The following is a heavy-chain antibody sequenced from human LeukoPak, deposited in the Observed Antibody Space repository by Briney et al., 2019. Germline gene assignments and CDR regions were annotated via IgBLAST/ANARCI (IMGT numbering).Heavy chain of an antibody. CDR1: GGAISNSE. J-gene: IGHJ5*02. Sequence: LSLTCTVSGGAISNSELYWGWVRQPPGKGLEWVAVIWSDATNQYYADSVKGRFTISRDNFKRTVSLEMNSLRAEDTAVYYCAKDAQRGFDYSNSLEHWGQGSLVIVSS. CDR3: AKDAQRGFDYSNSLEH. D-gene: IGHD4-11*01. CDR2: IWSDATNQ. V-gene: IGHV3-33*06.